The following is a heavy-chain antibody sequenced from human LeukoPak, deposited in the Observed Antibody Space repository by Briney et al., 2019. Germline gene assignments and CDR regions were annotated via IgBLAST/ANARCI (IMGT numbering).Heavy chain of an antibody. D-gene: IGHD6-25*01. CDR1: GFSFTDQR. Sequence: GCSLRLSCVHSGFSFTDQRKLLVRLAPGAGLEWPASLCADSIYTLYAEPAEGRFSISRDSVRNLVSVHMSSLGSEGTAVYCCSKDGSGFYMYNYMDAWGKGTTVTVSS. CDR3: SKDGSGFYMYNYMDA. V-gene: IGHV3-21*06. CDR2: LCADSIYT. J-gene: IGHJ6*03.